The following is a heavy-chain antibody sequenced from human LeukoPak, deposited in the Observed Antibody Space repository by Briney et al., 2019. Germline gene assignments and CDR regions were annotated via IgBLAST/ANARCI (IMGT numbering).Heavy chain of an antibody. D-gene: IGHD3-9*01. CDR3: ARATYFAPLDY. CDR2: INPSGGST. Sequence: ASVTVSCKASGYTFTSYYMHWVRQAPGQGLEWMGIINPSGGSTSYAQKFQGSVTMTRDMSTSTVYMELSSLRSEDTAVYYCARATYFAPLDYWGQGTLVTVSS. J-gene: IGHJ4*02. V-gene: IGHV1-46*01. CDR1: GYTFTSYY.